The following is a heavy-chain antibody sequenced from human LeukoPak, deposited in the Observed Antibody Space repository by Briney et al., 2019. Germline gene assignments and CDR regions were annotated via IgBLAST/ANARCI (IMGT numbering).Heavy chain of an antibody. V-gene: IGHV4-39*07. CDR1: SGSVSSTSYY. Sequence: SETLSLTCTVSSGSVSSTSYYWVWIRPPPGMGLVWIGSMYYSGSTYYNPSHESRVTIPVDTSKSQFSLKLSSVTAADTAVYYCAREMRSTRGGFAYCDQGNLVTVPS. J-gene: IGHJ4*02. CDR3: AREMRSTRGGFAY. D-gene: IGHD3-10*01. CDR2: MYYSGST.